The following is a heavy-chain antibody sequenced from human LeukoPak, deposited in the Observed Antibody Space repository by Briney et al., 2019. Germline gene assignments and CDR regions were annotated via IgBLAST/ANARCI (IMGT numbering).Heavy chain of an antibody. CDR1: GFSFGDYA. Sequence: GGSLRLSCAASGFSFGDYAMHWVRQIPGKGLECVAHIHADGGRTFYADSVNGRFTISRDNGKNFLYLQMNSLTSDDTALYYCSKWAFYHGLDVWGQGTAVTVSS. CDR2: IHADGGRT. V-gene: IGHV3-43*02. J-gene: IGHJ6*02. D-gene: IGHD2/OR15-2a*01. CDR3: SKWAFYHGLDV.